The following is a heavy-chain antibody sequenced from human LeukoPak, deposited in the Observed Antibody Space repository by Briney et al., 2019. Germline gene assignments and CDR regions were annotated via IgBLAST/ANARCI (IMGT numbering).Heavy chain of an antibody. D-gene: IGHD3-10*01. J-gene: IGHJ4*02. V-gene: IGHV1-46*01. CDR3: ARVRFKHYGSGSFGY. CDR1: GYTFTNNF. Sequence: ASVKVSCKASGYTFTNNFMHWVRQAPGQGLEWMGIINPSGDNTWYAQKFQGRVTMTRDMATSTDYMEVSSLRSEDTAVYYCARVRFKHYGSGSFGYWGQGTLVTVSS. CDR2: INPSGDNT.